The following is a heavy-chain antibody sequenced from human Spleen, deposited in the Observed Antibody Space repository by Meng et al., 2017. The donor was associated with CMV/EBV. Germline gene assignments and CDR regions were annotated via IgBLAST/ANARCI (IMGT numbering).Heavy chain of an antibody. CDR3: ARGSGWFDP. CDR1: GFSFTTYA. CDR2: ISSSSSYI. V-gene: IGHV3-21*06. Sequence: GGSLRLSCAASGFSFTTYAMSWVRQAPGKGLEWVSSISSSSSYIYYADSVKGRFTTSRGNAKNSLYLQMNSLRAEDTAVYYCARGSGWFDPWGQGTLVTVSS. J-gene: IGHJ5*02. D-gene: IGHD1-1*01.